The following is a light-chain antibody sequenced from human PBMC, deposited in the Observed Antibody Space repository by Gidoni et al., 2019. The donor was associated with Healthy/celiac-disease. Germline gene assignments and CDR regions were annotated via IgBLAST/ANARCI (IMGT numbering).Light chain of an antibody. CDR3: QQSYSTPPWT. CDR2: AAS. Sequence: DIQMTQSPSSLSASVGDRVTITCLASQIISSYLHWYQQKPGKAPKLLIYAASSLQSGVPSRFSGSGSGTDFTLTISSLQPEDFATYYCQQSYSTPPWTFGQGTKVEIK. V-gene: IGKV1-39*01. J-gene: IGKJ1*01. CDR1: QIISSY.